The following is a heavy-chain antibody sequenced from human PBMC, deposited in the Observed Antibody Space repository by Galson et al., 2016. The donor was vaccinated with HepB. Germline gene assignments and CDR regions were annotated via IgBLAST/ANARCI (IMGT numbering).Heavy chain of an antibody. J-gene: IGHJ3*01. CDR1: GFTFHDYA. D-gene: IGHD3-3*01. CDR2: VTWNSGSI. CDR3: AKHITSFGVFPRHAFDV. V-gene: IGHV3-9*01. Sequence: SLRLSCAASGFTFHDYAMHWVRQPPGRGLEWVSSVTWNSGSISYADSVKGRFTISRDNAKNSLYLHMTNLRPEDTALCYCAKHITSFGVFPRHAFDVWGQGTMVAVSS.